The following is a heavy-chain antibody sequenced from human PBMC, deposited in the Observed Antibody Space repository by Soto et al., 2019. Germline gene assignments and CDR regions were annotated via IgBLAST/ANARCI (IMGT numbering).Heavy chain of an antibody. CDR1: GFTSSTYG. J-gene: IGHJ6*02. D-gene: IGHD3-10*01. CDR2: IWYDGSNK. Sequence: GGSLRLSCAASGFTSSTYGMHWVRQAPGKGLEWVAVIWYDGSNKYYADSVKGRFTISRDNSKNTLYLQMNSLRAEDTAVYYCARDIKRITIIRGLPHDYGMDVWGQGTTVTVFS. CDR3: ARDIKRITIIRGLPHDYGMDV. V-gene: IGHV3-33*01.